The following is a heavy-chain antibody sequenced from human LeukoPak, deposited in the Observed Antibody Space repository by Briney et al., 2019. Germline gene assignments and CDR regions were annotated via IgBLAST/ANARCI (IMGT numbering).Heavy chain of an antibody. CDR2: IRTGGST. CDR1: GFNISTNY. V-gene: IGHV3-53*01. CDR3: AKDRLELPKGAFDI. Sequence: PGGSLRLSCVASGFNISTNYISWVRQAPGRGLEWVSIIRTGGSTYYADSVKGRFTISRDNSKNTLYLQMNSLRAEDTAVYYCAKDRLELPKGAFDIWGQGTMVTVSS. J-gene: IGHJ3*02. D-gene: IGHD1-7*01.